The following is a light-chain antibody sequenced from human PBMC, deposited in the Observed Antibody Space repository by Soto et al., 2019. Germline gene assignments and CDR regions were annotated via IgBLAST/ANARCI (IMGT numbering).Light chain of an antibody. CDR2: GSS. V-gene: IGKV3-20*01. CDR3: KQYGSSYPYT. Sequence: EVVLTQSPGTLSLSPGERATFSCRASQSVSNNYFAWYQQKPGQAPRLLIFGSSDRAAGIPASFSGSGSGTDVTLPISRLEPEDFAVYYCKQYGSSYPYTFGQGTKVEIK. J-gene: IGKJ2*01. CDR1: QSVSNNY.